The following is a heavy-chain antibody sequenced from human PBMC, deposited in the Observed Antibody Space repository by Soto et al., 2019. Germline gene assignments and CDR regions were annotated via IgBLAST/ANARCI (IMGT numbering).Heavy chain of an antibody. CDR3: ARYYDTSGLFDY. D-gene: IGHD3-22*01. V-gene: IGHV4-31*03. CDR1: GGSISSGGYY. CDR2: IYYSGST. Sequence: SETLSLTCTVSGGSISSGGYYWSWIRQHPGKGLEWIGYIYYSGSTYYNPSLRGGVSISVDTSKSQFSLNLSSVTAADTAVYYCARYYDTSGLFDYWGQGTLVTVSS. J-gene: IGHJ4*02.